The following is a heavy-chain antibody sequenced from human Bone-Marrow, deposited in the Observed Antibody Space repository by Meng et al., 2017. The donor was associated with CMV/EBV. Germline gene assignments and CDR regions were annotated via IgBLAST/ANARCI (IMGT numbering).Heavy chain of an antibody. J-gene: IGHJ5*02. CDR1: GFTFGSYS. V-gene: IGHV3-48*04. Sequence: GESLKISCAASGFTFGSYSMNWVRQAPGKGLEWISYISSSSYTIYYADSVKDRFTVSRDSARNSLYLQMNSLRAEDTAVYYCARLGGSSPGRSSGFDPWSQGTLVTFSS. CDR2: ISSSSYTI. D-gene: IGHD6-6*01. CDR3: ARLGGSSPGRSSGFDP.